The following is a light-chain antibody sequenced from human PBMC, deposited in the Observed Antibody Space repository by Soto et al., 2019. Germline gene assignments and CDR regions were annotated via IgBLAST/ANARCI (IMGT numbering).Light chain of an antibody. CDR2: EGS. CDR1: ISDVVLFDV. Sequence: QSVLTQAACVSGSLGQSISISCTGTISDVVLFDVVSWYQQHPGQVPKLIIYEGSRRPSGVSSRFSGSKSGNTASLTLSGLQAEDEADYYCCAYVNSRSYVFGSGTKVTVL. J-gene: IGLJ1*01. CDR3: CAYVNSRSYV. V-gene: IGLV2-23*01.